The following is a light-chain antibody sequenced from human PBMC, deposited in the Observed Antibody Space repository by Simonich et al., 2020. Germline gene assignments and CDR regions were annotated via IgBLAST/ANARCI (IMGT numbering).Light chain of an antibody. CDR2: DVS. J-gene: IGLJ2*01. V-gene: IGLV2-11*01. CDR1: SSDVGGDNY. CDR3: CSYAGSYTLV. Sequence: QSALTQPRSVSGSPGQSVTISCTGTSSDVGGDNYVSWDQQHPGKAPKLIIYDVSKRPSGVPDRFSGSRSGNTASLTISGLQAEDEADYYCCSYAGSYTLVFGGGTKLTVL.